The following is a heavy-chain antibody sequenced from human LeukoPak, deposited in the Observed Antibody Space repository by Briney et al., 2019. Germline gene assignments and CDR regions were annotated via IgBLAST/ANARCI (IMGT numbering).Heavy chain of an antibody. Sequence: GGSLRLSCAASGFTFSTYAMSWVRQAPGKGLEWVSAISGSGGTTYYADSVKGRFTISRDNSKNTLYLQMDSLRAEDTAVYYCAKDVVVTAHRALDYWGQGTLVTVSS. CDR2: ISGSGGTT. V-gene: IGHV3-23*01. J-gene: IGHJ4*02. CDR3: AKDVVVTAHRALDY. CDR1: GFTFSTYA. D-gene: IGHD2-21*02.